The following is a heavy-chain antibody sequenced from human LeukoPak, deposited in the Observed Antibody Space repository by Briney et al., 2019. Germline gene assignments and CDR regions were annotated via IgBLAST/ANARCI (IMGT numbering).Heavy chain of an antibody. D-gene: IGHD3-10*01. CDR3: ASLYGSGSYTYNWFDP. V-gene: IGHV4-30-4*01. J-gene: IGHJ5*02. Sequence: SEKLSLTCTVSGGSISSGDYYWRWTRQPPGKGLKRIGYIYYSGSTYYNPSLKSRVTISVDTSKNQFSLKLSSVTAADTAVYYCASLYGSGSYTYNWFDPWGQGTLVTVSS. CDR2: IYYSGST. CDR1: GGSISSGDYY.